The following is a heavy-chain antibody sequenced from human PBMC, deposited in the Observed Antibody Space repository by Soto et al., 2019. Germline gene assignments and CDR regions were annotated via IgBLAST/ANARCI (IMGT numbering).Heavy chain of an antibody. V-gene: IGHV3-74*01. CDR2: INSDGSST. Sequence: GGSLRLSCAASGFTFSSYWMHGVRQAPGKGLVWVSRINSDGSSTSYADSVKGRFTISRDNAKNTLYLQMNSLRAEDTAVYYCAREWSSSWYYYYYGMDVWGQGTTVTVSS. CDR3: AREWSSSWYYYYYGMDV. CDR1: GFTFSSYW. D-gene: IGHD6-13*01. J-gene: IGHJ6*02.